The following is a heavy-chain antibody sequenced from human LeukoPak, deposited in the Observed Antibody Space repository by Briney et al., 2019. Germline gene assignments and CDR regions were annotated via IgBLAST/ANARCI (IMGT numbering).Heavy chain of an antibody. Sequence: GESLKISCKGFGYSFTDNWIGWVRQMPGKGLEWMGIIYPGDSHTTYSPSFQGQVTISVAKSISTAYLQWSSLKASDTAMYYCARPAGYGLGGYYFDYWGQGTLVTVSS. J-gene: IGHJ4*02. V-gene: IGHV5-51*01. CDR1: GYSFTDNW. CDR2: IYPGDSHT. CDR3: ARPAGYGLGGYYFDY. D-gene: IGHD3-10*01.